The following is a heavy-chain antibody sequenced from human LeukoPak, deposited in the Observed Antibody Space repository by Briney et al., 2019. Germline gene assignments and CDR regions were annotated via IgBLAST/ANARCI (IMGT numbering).Heavy chain of an antibody. CDR2: IRYDGSNK. D-gene: IGHD3-10*01. CDR3: AKDSRLTMVRGVMVY. J-gene: IGHJ4*02. Sequence: GGSLRLSCAASGFTFSSYGMHWVRQAPGKGLEWVAFIRYDGSNKYYADSVKGRFTISRDNSKNTLYLQMNSLRAEDTAVYYCAKDSRLTMVRGVMVYWGQGTLVTVSS. CDR1: GFTFSSYG. V-gene: IGHV3-30*02.